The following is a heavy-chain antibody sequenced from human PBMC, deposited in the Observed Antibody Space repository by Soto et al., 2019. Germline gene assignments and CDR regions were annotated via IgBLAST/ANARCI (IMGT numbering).Heavy chain of an antibody. CDR3: ARENRAAAGANDF. D-gene: IGHD6-13*01. J-gene: IGHJ4*02. CDR1: GYTFTSFA. CDR2: FNAENGNT. Sequence: ASVKVSCKASGYTFTSFAMHWVRQAPGQRLEWMGWFNAENGNTIYSQKFQGRVTITRDTSASTAYMELSSLRSEDTAVYYCARENRAAAGANDFWGQGTLVTVSS. V-gene: IGHV1-3*01.